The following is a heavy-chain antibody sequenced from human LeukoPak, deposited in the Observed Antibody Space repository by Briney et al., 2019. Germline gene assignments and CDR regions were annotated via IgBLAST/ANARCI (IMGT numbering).Heavy chain of an antibody. D-gene: IGHD4-11*01. V-gene: IGHV3-48*03. Sequence: GGSLRLSCAASGFTFSSCEMNWVRQAPGKGLEWVSYISSSGSTIYYADSVKGRFTISRDNAKNSLYLQMNSLRAEDTAVYYCARDPSHDYGNPDYFDYWGQGTLVTVSS. J-gene: IGHJ4*02. CDR1: GFTFSSCE. CDR3: ARDPSHDYGNPDYFDY. CDR2: ISSSGSTI.